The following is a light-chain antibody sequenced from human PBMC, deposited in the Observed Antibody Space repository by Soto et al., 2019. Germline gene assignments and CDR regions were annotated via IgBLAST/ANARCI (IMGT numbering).Light chain of an antibody. Sequence: QLTQSPSSLSASVGVRVTITCRASQGIASYLAWYQQKPGQAPNLLIYAASTLQSGVPSRFSGSGSGTDFTLTISSLQPEDFATYYCQQLNSYPLTFGGGTKVEI. CDR1: QGIASY. CDR2: AAS. J-gene: IGKJ4*01. CDR3: QQLNSYPLT. V-gene: IGKV1-9*01.